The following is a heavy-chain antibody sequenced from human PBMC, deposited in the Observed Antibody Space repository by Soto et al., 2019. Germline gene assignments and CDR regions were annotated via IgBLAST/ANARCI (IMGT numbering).Heavy chain of an antibody. V-gene: IGHV4-39*02. J-gene: IGHJ4*02. D-gene: IGHD6-19*01. Sequence: SETLSLTCTVSGGSISSSSYYWGWIRQPPGKGLEWIGSISSSGSTYYKPSLKSRVAMSVDTSKNQFSIKLTSVTAADTAVYYCAKEITPRSSNGWPFDSWGQGTLVTVSS. CDR2: ISSSGST. CDR1: GGSISSSSYY. CDR3: AKEITPRSSNGWPFDS.